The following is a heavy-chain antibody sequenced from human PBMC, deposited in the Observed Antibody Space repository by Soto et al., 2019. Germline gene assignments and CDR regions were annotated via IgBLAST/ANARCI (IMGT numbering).Heavy chain of an antibody. CDR3: ARDRVVPAAMSAYYYYGMDV. D-gene: IGHD2-2*01. J-gene: IGHJ6*02. CDR2: ISSSSSTI. V-gene: IGHV3-48*02. CDR1: GFTFSSYS. Sequence: GGSLRLSCAASGFTFSSYSMNWVRQAPGKGLEWVSYISSSSSTIYYADSVKDRFTISRDNAKNSLYLQMNSLRDEDTAVYYCARDRVVPAAMSAYYYYGMDVWGQGTTVTVSS.